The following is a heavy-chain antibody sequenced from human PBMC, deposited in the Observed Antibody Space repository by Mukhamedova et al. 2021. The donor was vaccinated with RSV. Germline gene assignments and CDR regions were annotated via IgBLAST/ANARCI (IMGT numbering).Heavy chain of an antibody. J-gene: IGHJ4*02. CDR2: ISYDGSNK. Sequence: GLEWVAVISYDGSNKYYADSVKGRFTISRDNSKNTLYLQMNSLRAEDTAVYSCARDMIAVAGTFAYWGQGTLVTVSS. D-gene: IGHD6-19*01. CDR3: ARDMIAVAGTFAY. V-gene: IGHV3-30*04.